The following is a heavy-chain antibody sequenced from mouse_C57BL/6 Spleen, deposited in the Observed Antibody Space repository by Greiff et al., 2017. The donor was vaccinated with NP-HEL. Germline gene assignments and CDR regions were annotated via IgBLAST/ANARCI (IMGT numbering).Heavy chain of an antibody. CDR1: GSTFTSYW. CDR2: IDPSDRST. V-gene: IGHV1-50*01. Sequence: QVQLQQPGAELLKPGASVKLSSKASGSTFTSYWMPWVKQRPGQGLGWIGVIDPSDRSTTYNQNFKGKATLTVDTSSSTAYMQLSSLTSEDSAVYYCARNVIGHYPFAYWGQGTLVTVSA. D-gene: IGHD3-3*01. CDR3: ARNVIGHYPFAY. J-gene: IGHJ3*01.